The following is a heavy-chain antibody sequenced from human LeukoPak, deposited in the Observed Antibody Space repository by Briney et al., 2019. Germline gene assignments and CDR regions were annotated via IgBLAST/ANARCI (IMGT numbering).Heavy chain of an antibody. J-gene: IGHJ4*02. CDR3: ASGIKVMSGSYSLVNTLE. V-gene: IGHV4-39*01. Sequence: TSETLSLTCTVSGGSISSSCYSWGWLRQPPGKGLEWIVSINYSGSTYSNPSLKSRVTISVDTSKNQFSLKLSSVTAADTAVYYCASGIKVMSGSYSLVNTLEWGQGTLVTVSS. D-gene: IGHD1-26*01. CDR2: INYSGST. CDR1: GGSISSSCYS.